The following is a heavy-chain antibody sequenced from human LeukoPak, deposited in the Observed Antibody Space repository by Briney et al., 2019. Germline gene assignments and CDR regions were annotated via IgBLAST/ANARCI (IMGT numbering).Heavy chain of an antibody. V-gene: IGHV1-69*06. CDR3: ARLRGDYDILTGFEGGTNWFDP. D-gene: IGHD3-9*01. CDR2: IIPIFGTA. J-gene: IGHJ5*02. Sequence: GSSVKVSCKASGGTFSSYAISWVRQAPGQGLEWMGGIIPIFGTANYAQKFQGRVTITADKSTSTAYMELSSLRSEDTAVYYCARLRGDYDILTGFEGGTNWFDPWGQGTLVTVSS. CDR1: GGTFSSYA.